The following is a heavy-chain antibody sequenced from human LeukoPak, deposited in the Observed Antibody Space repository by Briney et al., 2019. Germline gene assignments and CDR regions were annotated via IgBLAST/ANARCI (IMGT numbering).Heavy chain of an antibody. CDR1: GYTFTSYD. D-gene: IGHD6-13*01. Sequence: ASVKVSCRASGYTFTSYDMHWGRQATGQGLEWMGWMNPNSGNTGYAQKFQGRVTMTRNTSISTAYMGVSSLRSEDTAVYYCARGGKFGYSSRWYDVVGDYWGQGTLVTVSS. CDR2: MNPNSGNT. J-gene: IGHJ4*02. V-gene: IGHV1-8*01. CDR3: ARGGKFGYSSRWYDVVGDY.